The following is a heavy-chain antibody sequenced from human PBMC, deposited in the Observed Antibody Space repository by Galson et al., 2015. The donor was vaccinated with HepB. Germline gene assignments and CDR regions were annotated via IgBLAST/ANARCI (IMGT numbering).Heavy chain of an antibody. Sequence: LSLTCTVSGGSISSGGYYWSWIRQHPGKGLEWIGYIYYSGSTYYNPSLKSRVTISVDTSKNQFSLKLSSVTAADTAVYYCARARGRRWWYAFDIWGQGTMVTVSS. D-gene: IGHD2-15*01. CDR2: IYYSGST. CDR1: GGSISSGGYY. J-gene: IGHJ3*02. CDR3: ARARGRRWWYAFDI. V-gene: IGHV4-31*03.